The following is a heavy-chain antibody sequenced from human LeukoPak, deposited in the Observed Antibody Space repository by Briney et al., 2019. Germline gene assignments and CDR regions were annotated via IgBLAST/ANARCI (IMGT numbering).Heavy chain of an antibody. J-gene: IGHJ4*02. D-gene: IGHD3-10*01. Sequence: GGSLRLSCAASGFTFSSYWMSWVRQAPGKGLEWVANIKQDGSEKYYVDSVKGRFTISRDNSKNTLYLQMNSLRAEDTAVYYCTKKAYYGSGSAFDYWGQGTLVTVSS. CDR1: GFTFSSYW. CDR2: IKQDGSEK. V-gene: IGHV3-7*03. CDR3: TKKAYYGSGSAFDY.